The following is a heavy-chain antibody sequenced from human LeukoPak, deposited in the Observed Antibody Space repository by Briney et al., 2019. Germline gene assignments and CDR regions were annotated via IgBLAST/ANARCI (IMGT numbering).Heavy chain of an antibody. J-gene: IGHJ4*02. Sequence: PGGSLRLSCAASGFTFSSYSMNWVRQAPGKGLEWVSYISSSSSTIYYADSVKGRFTISRDNSKNTLYLQMSSLRAEDTAVYYCAKVKVVGYSTFDYWGQGALVTVSS. V-gene: IGHV3-48*04. D-gene: IGHD2-8*01. CDR3: AKVKVVGYSTFDY. CDR1: GFTFSSYS. CDR2: ISSSSSTI.